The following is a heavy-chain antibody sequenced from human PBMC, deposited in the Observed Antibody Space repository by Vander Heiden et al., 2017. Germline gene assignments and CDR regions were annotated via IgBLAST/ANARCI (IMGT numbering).Heavy chain of an antibody. CDR2: ISSSGSTI. J-gene: IGHJ6*02. CDR3: ARGPPKSYYYYYGMDV. V-gene: IGHV3-48*03. CDR1: GFTFSSYE. Sequence: EVPLVESGGGLVQRGGSLRLSCAASGFTFSSYEMNWVRQAPGKGLEWVSYISSSGSTIYYADSVKGRFTISRDNAKNSLYLQMNSLRAEDTAVYYCARGPPKSYYYYYGMDVWGEGTTVTHSS.